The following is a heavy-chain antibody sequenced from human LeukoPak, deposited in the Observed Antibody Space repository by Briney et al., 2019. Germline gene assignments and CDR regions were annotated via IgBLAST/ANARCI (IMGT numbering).Heavy chain of an antibody. V-gene: IGHV3-48*02. CDR1: GFSFSIYS. D-gene: IGHD2-15*01. Sequence: GGSLRLSCAASGFSFSIYSMNWVRQAPGKGLEWISYVTNSGSATCYADSVKGRFTISRDNVKNSLYLQMDSLRDEDTAVYYCAGDRDYSFEYWSQGIVVTVSS. J-gene: IGHJ4*02. CDR3: AGDRDYSFEY. CDR2: VTNSGSAT.